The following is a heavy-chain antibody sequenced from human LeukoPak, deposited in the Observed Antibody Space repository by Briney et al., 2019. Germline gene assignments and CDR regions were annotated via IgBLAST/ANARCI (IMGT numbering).Heavy chain of an antibody. D-gene: IGHD1-1*01. CDR2: ISAYNGNT. CDR1: GYTFTSYG. V-gene: IGHV1-18*01. CDR3: ARGGSGPPLGY. J-gene: IGHJ4*02. Sequence: GASVKVSCKASGYTFTSYGISWGGQAPGQGGEWRGWISAYNGNTKYAPKLQGRVTMTTDTYTSTAYMELRSLRSDDTAVYYCARGGSGPPLGYWGQGTLVTVSS.